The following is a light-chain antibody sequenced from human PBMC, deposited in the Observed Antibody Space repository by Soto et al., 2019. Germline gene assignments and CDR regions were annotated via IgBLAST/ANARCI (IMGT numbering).Light chain of an antibody. Sequence: SLVDRVTITCRASQSISTSLTWYQQKPGKAPKLLIYHASSLESGVPSRFSGSWSGTDFTLTISRLEPADVAVYYCQQYGSSPLTLGGGTKVDI. CDR3: QQYGSSPLT. CDR1: QSISTS. CDR2: HAS. J-gene: IGKJ4*01. V-gene: IGKV1-5*01.